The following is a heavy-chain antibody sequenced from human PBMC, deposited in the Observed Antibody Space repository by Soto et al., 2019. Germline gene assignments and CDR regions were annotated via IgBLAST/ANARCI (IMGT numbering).Heavy chain of an antibody. J-gene: IGHJ4*02. V-gene: IGHV3-30*18. Sequence: GGSLRLSCAASGFTFSSYGMHWVRQAPGKGLEWVAVISYDGSNKYYADSVKGRFTISRDNSKNTLYLQMNSLRAEDTAVYYCAKDGSSGCYDYRGQGTLVTVSS. D-gene: IGHD6-19*01. CDR2: ISYDGSNK. CDR3: AKDGSSGCYDY. CDR1: GFTFSSYG.